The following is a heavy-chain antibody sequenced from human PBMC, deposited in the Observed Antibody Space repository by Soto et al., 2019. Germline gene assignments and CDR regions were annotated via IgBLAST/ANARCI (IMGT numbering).Heavy chain of an antibody. Sequence: ASVKVSCKTSGDTSSSYYMHWVRQAPGQGLEWMGVSHPSGGRTTYAQKFHDRVTMIRDTSTSTAYMELRSLRSDDTAVYYCARDWAAAGPFDYWGQGTLVTVSS. CDR1: GDTSSSYY. CDR3: ARDWAAAGPFDY. V-gene: IGHV1-46*01. CDR2: SHPSGGRT. J-gene: IGHJ4*02. D-gene: IGHD6-13*01.